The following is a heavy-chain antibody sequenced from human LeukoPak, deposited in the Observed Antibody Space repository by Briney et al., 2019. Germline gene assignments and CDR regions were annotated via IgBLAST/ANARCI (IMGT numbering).Heavy chain of an antibody. V-gene: IGHV4-34*01. CDR2: INHSGST. D-gene: IGHD6-6*01. J-gene: IGHJ4*02. CDR1: GGSFSGYY. Sequence: SETLSLTCAVYGGSFSGYYWSWIRQPPGKGLEWDGEINHSGSTNYNPSLKSRVTISVDTSKNQFALKLSSVTAADTAVYYCARKKGRGAARAPFDYWGQGTLVTVSS. CDR3: ARKKGRGAARAPFDY.